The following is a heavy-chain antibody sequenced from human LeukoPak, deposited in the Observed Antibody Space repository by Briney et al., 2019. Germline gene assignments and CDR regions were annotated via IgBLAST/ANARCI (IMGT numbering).Heavy chain of an antibody. D-gene: IGHD2/OR15-2a*01. CDR2: TRNKANAYTT. V-gene: IGHV3-72*01. Sequence: GGSLRLSCVASGFTFSDHYMDWVRQAPGKGLEWVGRTRNKANAYTTQYAASVKGRFTISRDDSKNSLYLQMNSLKTEDTAVYYCATDRLYCDTRACYFDYWGQGVLVTVSS. J-gene: IGHJ4*02. CDR1: GFTFSDHY. CDR3: ATDRLYCDTRACYFDY.